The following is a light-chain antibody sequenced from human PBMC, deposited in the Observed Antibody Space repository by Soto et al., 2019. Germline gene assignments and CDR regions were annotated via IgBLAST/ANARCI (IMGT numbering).Light chain of an antibody. J-gene: IGLJ2*01. V-gene: IGLV2-14*01. Sequence: QSVLTQPASLSGSPGQSITISCTGTSSDVGGYDHVSWYQQHPGRAPKLMIYDVSNRPSGVSNRFSGSKSGNTASLTISWLQAEDEADYYCSSYTSSNTLLFCGGTKLTVL. CDR3: SSYTSSNTLL. CDR1: SSDVGGYDH. CDR2: DVS.